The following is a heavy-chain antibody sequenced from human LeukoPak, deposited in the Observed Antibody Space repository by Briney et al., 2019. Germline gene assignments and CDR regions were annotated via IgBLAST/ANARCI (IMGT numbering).Heavy chain of an antibody. CDR2: INSDGSST. J-gene: IGHJ4*02. D-gene: IGHD4-17*01. CDR3: ATKMRYGDYIDY. CDR1: GFTSSSYW. V-gene: IGHV3-74*01. Sequence: GGSLRLSCAASGFTSSSYWMHWVRHAPGKGLVWVSRINSDGSSTSYADSVKGRFTISRDNAKNTLYLQMNSLRAEDTAVYYCATKMRYGDYIDYWGQGTLVTVSS.